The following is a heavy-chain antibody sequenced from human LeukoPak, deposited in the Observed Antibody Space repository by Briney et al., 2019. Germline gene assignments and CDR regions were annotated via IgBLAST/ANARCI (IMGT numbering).Heavy chain of an antibody. CDR3: ARDCGGDCFFDY. Sequence: TGGSLRLSCAASGFTFSSYSMNWVRQAPGKGLEWVSSIGSSSSYIYYADSVKGRFTISRDNAKNSLYLQMNSLRAEDTAVYYCARDCGGDCFFDYWGQGTLVTVSS. J-gene: IGHJ4*02. V-gene: IGHV3-21*01. CDR2: IGSSSSYI. D-gene: IGHD2-21*02. CDR1: GFTFSSYS.